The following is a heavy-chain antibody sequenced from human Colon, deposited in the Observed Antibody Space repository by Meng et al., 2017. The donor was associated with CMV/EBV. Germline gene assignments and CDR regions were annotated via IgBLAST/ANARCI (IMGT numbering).Heavy chain of an antibody. Sequence: GGSLRLSCAASGFTFSIYSMNWVRQAPGKGLEWISYIRSSSSTIYYADSVKGRFTISRDNAKNSLYLQMDSLRPEDTAIYYCARDPEDDPLPTFDYWGQGTLVTVSS. CDR3: ARDPEDDPLPTFDY. CDR1: GFTFSIYS. CDR2: IRSSSSTI. V-gene: IGHV3-48*04. J-gene: IGHJ4*02. D-gene: IGHD1-1*01.